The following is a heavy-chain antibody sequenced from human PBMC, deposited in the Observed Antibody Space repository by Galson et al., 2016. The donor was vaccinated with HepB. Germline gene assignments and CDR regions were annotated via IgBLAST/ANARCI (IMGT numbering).Heavy chain of an antibody. CDR3: ARGGTTVGWFDP. D-gene: IGHD4-23*01. CDR1: GDSISSYY. V-gene: IGHV4-4*07. J-gene: IGHJ5*02. Sequence: SETLSLTCTVSGDSISSYYWSWIRQPAGKGLEWIGRLYTSGSTSYNPSLTSRVTMSVDPPRNQFSLRLTSVAAADPAVYYGARGGTTVGWFDPWGQGTLVTVSS. CDR2: LYTSGST.